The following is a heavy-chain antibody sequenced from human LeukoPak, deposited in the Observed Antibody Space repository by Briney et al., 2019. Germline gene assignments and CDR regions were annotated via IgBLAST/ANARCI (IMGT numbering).Heavy chain of an antibody. CDR2: IYYSGST. Sequence: SETLSLTCTVSGGSISSYYWSWIRQPPGRGLEWIGYIYYSGSTNYNPSLKSRVTISVDTSKNQFSLKLSSVTAADTAVYYCAGRYGDYYYYGMDVWGQGTTVTVSS. V-gene: IGHV4-59*08. CDR3: AGRYGDYYYYGMDV. D-gene: IGHD4-17*01. CDR1: GGSISSYY. J-gene: IGHJ6*02.